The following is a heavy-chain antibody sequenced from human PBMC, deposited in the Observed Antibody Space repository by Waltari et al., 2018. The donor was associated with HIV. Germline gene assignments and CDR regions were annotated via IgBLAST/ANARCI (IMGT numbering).Heavy chain of an antibody. V-gene: IGHV3-7*01. J-gene: IGHJ3*02. D-gene: IGHD1-1*01. Sequence: EVQLVESGGGLVQTGGSLRLPCAAPGFPFCCFWMSWVRQAPGEGLEWVANIKQDGSEKYYVDSVKGRFTISRDNAKNSLYLQMNSLRAEDTAVYYCARDNWNDGLDIWGQGTMVTVSS. CDR3: ARDNWNDGLDI. CDR1: GFPFCCFW. CDR2: IKQDGSEK.